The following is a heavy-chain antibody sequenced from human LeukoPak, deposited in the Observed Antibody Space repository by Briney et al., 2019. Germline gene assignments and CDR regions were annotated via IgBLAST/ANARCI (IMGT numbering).Heavy chain of an antibody. V-gene: IGHV3-30*02. J-gene: IGHJ3*02. CDR2: IRYDGSNK. D-gene: IGHD3-10*01. CDR1: GFTFSSYG. Sequence: PGGSLRLSCAASGFTFSSYGMHWVRQAPGKGLEWVAFIRYDGSNKYYADSVKGRFTISRDNSKNTLYLQMNSLRAEDTAVYYCSTIGDYYGSAELDAFDIWGQGTLVTVSS. CDR3: STIGDYYGSAELDAFDI.